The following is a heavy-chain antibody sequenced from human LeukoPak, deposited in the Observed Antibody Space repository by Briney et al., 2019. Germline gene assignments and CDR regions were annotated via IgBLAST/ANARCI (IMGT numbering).Heavy chain of an antibody. V-gene: IGHV3-23*01. CDR3: AKRGRDGYNSVDAFDI. CDR1: GFTFSSYA. CDR2: ISGSGGST. Sequence: GGSLRLSCAASGFTFSSYAMSWVRQAPGKGLEWVSAISGSGGSTYYADSVRGRFTISRDNSKNTLYLQMNSLTAEDTAVYYCAKRGRDGYNSVDAFDIWGQGTMVTVSS. D-gene: IGHD5-24*01. J-gene: IGHJ3*02.